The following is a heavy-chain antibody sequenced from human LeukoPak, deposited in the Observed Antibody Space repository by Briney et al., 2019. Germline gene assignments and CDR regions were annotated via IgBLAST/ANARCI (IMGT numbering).Heavy chain of an antibody. CDR1: GLTFSTYW. D-gene: IGHD3-22*01. CDR2: VKHDGSEK. CDR3: ASDPPGYDRGSYFAY. V-gene: IGHV3-7*03. Sequence: GGSLRLSCAVSGLTFSTYWMSWVRQAPGQGLEWVANVKHDGSEKYYVDSVKGRFTISRDNAKNSLFLQMNSLRDEDTAVYYCASDPPGYDRGSYFAYWGQGTLVTVSS. J-gene: IGHJ4*02.